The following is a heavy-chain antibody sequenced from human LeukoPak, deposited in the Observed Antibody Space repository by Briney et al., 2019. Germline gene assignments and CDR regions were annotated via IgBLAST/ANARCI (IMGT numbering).Heavy chain of an antibody. CDR1: GGSFSEYY. V-gene: IGHV4-34*01. D-gene: IGHD3-3*02. Sequence: SETLSLTCSVFGGSFSEYYWSWIRQPPGKGLEWIGEISHSGSTNYNPSLKSRVTISVDTSKNQISLILNSVTAADTAVYYCARGISTHWFDPWGQGTLVIVSS. J-gene: IGHJ5*02. CDR2: ISHSGST. CDR3: ARGISTHWFDP.